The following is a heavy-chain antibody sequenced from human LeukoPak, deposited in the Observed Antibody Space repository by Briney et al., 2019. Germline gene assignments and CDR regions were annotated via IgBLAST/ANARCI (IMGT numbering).Heavy chain of an antibody. CDR2: ISGSSSYI. V-gene: IGHV3-21*01. J-gene: IGHJ2*01. Sequence: GGSLRLSCAASGFTFSSYAMSWVRQAPGKGLEWVSAISGSSSYIYYADSVKGRFTISRDNAKNSLYLQMNSLRAEDTAVYYCARGYGDHDWYFDLWGRGTLVTVSS. CDR3: ARGYGDHDWYFDL. D-gene: IGHD4-17*01. CDR1: GFTFSSYA.